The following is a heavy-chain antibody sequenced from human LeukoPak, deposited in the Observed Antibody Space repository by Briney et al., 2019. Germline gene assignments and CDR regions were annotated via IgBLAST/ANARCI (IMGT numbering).Heavy chain of an antibody. V-gene: IGHV4-61*01. CDR2: IYYSGST. J-gene: IGHJ4*02. CDR1: GGSVSSGSYY. Sequence: SETLSLTCTVSGGSVSSGSYYWSWIRQPPGKGLEWIGYIYYSGSTNYNPSLKSRVTISVDTSKNQFSLKLSSVTAADTAVYYCARRRYNIDYWGQGTLVTVSS. D-gene: IGHD1-1*01. CDR3: ARRRYNIDY.